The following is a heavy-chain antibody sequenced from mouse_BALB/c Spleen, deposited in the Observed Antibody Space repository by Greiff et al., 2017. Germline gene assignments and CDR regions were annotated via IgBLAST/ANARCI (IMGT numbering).Heavy chain of an antibody. CDR2: ISYSGST. V-gene: IGHV3-2*02. CDR3: ARARYDGYYNFDY. CDR1: GYSITSDYA. J-gene: IGHJ2*01. D-gene: IGHD2-3*01. Sequence: EVKLEESGPGLVKPSQSLSLTCTVTGYSITSDYAWNWIRQFPGNKLEWMGYISYSGSTSYNPSLKSRISITRDTSKNQFFLQLNSVTTEDTATYYCARARYDGYYNFDYWGQGTTLTVSS.